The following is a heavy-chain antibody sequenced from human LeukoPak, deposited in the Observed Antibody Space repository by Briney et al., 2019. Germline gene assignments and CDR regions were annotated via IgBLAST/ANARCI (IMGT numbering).Heavy chain of an antibody. Sequence: SETLSLTCAVYGGSFSGYYWTWIRQPPGKGLEWIGSIYYSGSTYYNPSLKSRVTISVDTSKNQFSLKLSSVTAADTAVYYCATLRDSGACVYWGQGTMVTVSS. D-gene: IGHD5/OR15-5a*01. V-gene: IGHV4-34*01. CDR1: GGSFSGYY. CDR3: ATLRDSGACVY. J-gene: IGHJ3*01. CDR2: IYYSGST.